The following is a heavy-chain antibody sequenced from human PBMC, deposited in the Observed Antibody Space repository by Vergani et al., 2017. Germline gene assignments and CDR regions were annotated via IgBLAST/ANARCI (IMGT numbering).Heavy chain of an antibody. CDR3: ARDEPTYYYDSSGYGLDY. D-gene: IGHD3-22*01. J-gene: IGHJ4*02. V-gene: IGHV3-73*02. Sequence: EVQLLESGGGLVQPGGSLKLSCAASGFTFSGSAMHWVRQASGKGLEWVGRIRSKANSYATAYAASVKGRFTISRDDSKNTAYLQMNSLKTEDTAVYYCARDEPTYYYDSSGYGLDYWGQGTLVTVSS. CDR2: IRSKANSYAT. CDR1: GFTFSGSA.